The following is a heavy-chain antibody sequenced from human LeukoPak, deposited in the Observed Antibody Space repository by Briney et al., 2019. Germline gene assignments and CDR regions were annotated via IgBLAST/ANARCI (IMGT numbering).Heavy chain of an antibody. V-gene: IGHV4-30-4*08. CDR3: ARVSGTYGSGSYRVNWFDS. CDR1: GGSISSGNYY. Sequence: SETLSLTCTVSGGSISSGNYYWSWIRQPPGKGLEWIGYIYYSGSTYYNPSLKSRVTISVDTSKNQFSLKLSSVTAADTAVYYCARVSGTYGSGSYRVNWFDSWGQGTLVTVSS. J-gene: IGHJ5*01. CDR2: IYYSGST. D-gene: IGHD3-10*01.